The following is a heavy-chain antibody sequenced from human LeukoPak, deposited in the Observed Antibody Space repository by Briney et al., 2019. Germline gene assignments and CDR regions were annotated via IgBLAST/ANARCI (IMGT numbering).Heavy chain of an antibody. CDR3: ARGARGGWLTTRGFDY. D-gene: IGHD6-19*01. V-gene: IGHV3-13*04. CDR1: GFTFISYD. J-gene: IGHJ4*02. Sequence: GGSLILSGAASGFTFISYDLHWAGKAKGKGLEWVSVFGTAGDTYYPGSVKGRFTISRENAKNSLYLQMNSLRAGDTAVYYCARGARGGWLTTRGFDYWGQGTLVTVSS. CDR2: FGTAGDT.